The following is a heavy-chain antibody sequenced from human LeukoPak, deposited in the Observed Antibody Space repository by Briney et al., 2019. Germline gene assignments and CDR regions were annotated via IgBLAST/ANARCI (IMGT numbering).Heavy chain of an antibody. CDR3: AKDAGGSGSYYSAFDI. J-gene: IGHJ3*02. Sequence: GGSLRLSCAASGFTFDDYAMHWVRQAPGKGREWVSGISWNSGSIGYADSVKGRFTISRDNAKNSLYLQMNSLRAEDTALYYCAKDAGGSGSYYSAFDIWGQGTMVTVSS. V-gene: IGHV3-9*01. D-gene: IGHD3-10*01. CDR1: GFTFDDYA. CDR2: ISWNSGSI.